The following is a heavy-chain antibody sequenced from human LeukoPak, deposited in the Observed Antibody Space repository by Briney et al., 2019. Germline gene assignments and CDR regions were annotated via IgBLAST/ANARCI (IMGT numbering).Heavy chain of an antibody. Sequence: GGSLRLSCAASGFTVSGSYMTWVRQPPGKGLEWVSIIYSDDNTYYADSVKGRFTISRDNSKNTLYLQMNSLRVEDTAVYYCATRPRGALIAGIWPNDYWGQGTLVTVSS. CDR3: ATRPRGALIAGIWPNDY. CDR2: IYSDDNT. D-gene: IGHD2-21*01. CDR1: GFTVSGSY. J-gene: IGHJ4*02. V-gene: IGHV3-66*02.